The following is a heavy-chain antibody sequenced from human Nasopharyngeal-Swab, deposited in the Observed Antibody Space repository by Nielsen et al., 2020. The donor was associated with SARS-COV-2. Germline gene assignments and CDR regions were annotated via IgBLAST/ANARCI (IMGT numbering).Heavy chain of an antibody. Sequence: GESLKISCAASGFTFSSYWMSWVRQAPGKGLEWVANIKQDGSEKYYVDSVKGRFTISRDNAKNSLYLQMNSLRAGDTAVYYCARRAGYSSSWLYYYYYYMDVWGKGTTVTVSS. J-gene: IGHJ6*03. CDR3: ARRAGYSSSWLYYYYYYMDV. CDR1: GFTFSSYW. V-gene: IGHV3-7*01. CDR2: IKQDGSEK. D-gene: IGHD6-13*01.